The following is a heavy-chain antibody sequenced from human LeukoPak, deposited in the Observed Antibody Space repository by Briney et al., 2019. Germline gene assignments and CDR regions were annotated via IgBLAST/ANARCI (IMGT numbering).Heavy chain of an antibody. V-gene: IGHV3-33*06. Sequence: GGSLRLSCAASGFTFSSYGMHWVRQAPGKGLEWVAVIWYDGSNKYHADSVKGRFTISRDNSKNTLYLQMNSLRAEDTAVYYCAKDRIVGATKSSGYFDYWGQGTLVTVSS. J-gene: IGHJ4*02. CDR1: GFTFSSYG. CDR2: IWYDGSNK. CDR3: AKDRIVGATKSSGYFDY. D-gene: IGHD1-26*01.